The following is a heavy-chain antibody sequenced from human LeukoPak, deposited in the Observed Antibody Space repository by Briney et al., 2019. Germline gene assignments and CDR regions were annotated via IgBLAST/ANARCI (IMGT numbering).Heavy chain of an antibody. Sequence: ASVTVSCKASGYTFTSYDINWVRQATGQGLEWMGWMNPNSGNTGYAQKFQGRVTMTRNTSISTAYMELSSLRSEDTAVYYCARFTSGYFDPYGMDVWGQGTTVTVSS. J-gene: IGHJ6*02. CDR2: MNPNSGNT. V-gene: IGHV1-8*01. CDR1: GYTFTSYD. CDR3: ARFTSGYFDPYGMDV. D-gene: IGHD3-9*01.